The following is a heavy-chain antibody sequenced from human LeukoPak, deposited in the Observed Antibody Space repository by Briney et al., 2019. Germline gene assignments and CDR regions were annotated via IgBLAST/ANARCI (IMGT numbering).Heavy chain of an antibody. CDR1: GFTFSSYG. D-gene: IGHD3-22*01. CDR3: AKDSSGESYYFDY. V-gene: IGHV3-30*18. J-gene: IGHJ4*02. Sequence: GGSLRLSCAASGFTFSSYGMHWVRQAPGKGLEWVAVISYDGSNKYYADSAKGRFTISRDNSKNTLYLQMNSLRAEDTAVYYCAKDSSGESYYFDYWGQGTLVTVSS. CDR2: ISYDGSNK.